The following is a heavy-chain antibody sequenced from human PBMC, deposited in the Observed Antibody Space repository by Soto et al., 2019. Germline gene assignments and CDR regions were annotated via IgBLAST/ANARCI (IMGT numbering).Heavy chain of an antibody. Sequence: QVQLVQSGAEVKKPGSSVKVSCKASGGTFSSYAISWVRQAPGQGLEWMGGIIPIFGTANYAQKFQGRVTITADEVTSTAYMELSSLRSEDTAVYYCARDFGRSYPSPLYYFDYWGQGTLVTVSS. D-gene: IGHD3-3*01. CDR3: ARDFGRSYPSPLYYFDY. J-gene: IGHJ4*02. CDR2: IIPIFGTA. V-gene: IGHV1-69*12. CDR1: GGTFSSYA.